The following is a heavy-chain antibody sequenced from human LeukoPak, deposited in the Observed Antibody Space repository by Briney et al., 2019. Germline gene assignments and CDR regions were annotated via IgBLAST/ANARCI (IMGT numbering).Heavy chain of an antibody. CDR3: ATLGWFGALWGDFDY. V-gene: IGHV4-39*07. Sequence: SETLSLTCTVSGGSISSSSYYWGWIRQPPGKGLEWIGEIYHSGSTNYNPSLKSRVTISVDKSKNQFSLKLSSVTAADTAVYYCATLGWFGALWGDFDYWGQGTLVTVSS. CDR2: IYHSGST. J-gene: IGHJ4*02. D-gene: IGHD3-10*01. CDR1: GGSISSSSYY.